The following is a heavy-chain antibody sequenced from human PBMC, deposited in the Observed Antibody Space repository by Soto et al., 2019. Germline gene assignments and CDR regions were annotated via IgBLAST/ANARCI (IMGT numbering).Heavy chain of an antibody. CDR3: ARVGPWFPYYYDSSPYTFENWFDP. V-gene: IGHV4-38-2*02. Sequence: SGPLSLTSSFAVYSISGGYYWVWLRQPPGKGLEWIGSIYHGGSTYYNPSLNSRVTLSIDMTNNHVSLILNSVTAADTAVYYCARVGPWFPYYYDSSPYTFENWFDPWGQGTLVNVSS. CDR2: IYHGGST. D-gene: IGHD3-22*01. CDR1: VYSISGGYY. J-gene: IGHJ5*02.